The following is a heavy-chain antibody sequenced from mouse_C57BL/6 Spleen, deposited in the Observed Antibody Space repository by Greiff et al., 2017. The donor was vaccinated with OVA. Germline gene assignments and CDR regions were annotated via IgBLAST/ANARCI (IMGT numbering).Heavy chain of an antibody. CDR3: TREVGRYAMDY. CDR1: GFTFSSYA. CDR2: ISSGGDYI. J-gene: IGHJ4*01. Sequence: DVQLVESGEGLVKPGGSLKLSCAASGFTFSSYAMSWVRQTPEKRPEWVAYISSGGDYIYYADTVKGRFTISRDNARNTLYLQMSSLKSEDTAMYYCTREVGRYAMDYWGQGTSVTVSS. D-gene: IGHD4-1*02. V-gene: IGHV5-9-1*02.